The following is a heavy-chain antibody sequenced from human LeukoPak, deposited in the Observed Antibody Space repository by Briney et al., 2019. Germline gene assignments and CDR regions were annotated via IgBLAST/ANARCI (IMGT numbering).Heavy chain of an antibody. Sequence: GGSLRLSFAASGFTFRSYSMNWGRQGPGKGLEWVSSISSSSSYIYYAASVTGRFTLSRDNAKNSLCLQMNSLGAEDTAVYYCAGGIGNYLPIDYWGQGTLVTVSS. D-gene: IGHD4-11*01. CDR2: ISSSSSYI. J-gene: IGHJ4*02. CDR1: GFTFRSYS. V-gene: IGHV3-21*01. CDR3: AGGIGNYLPIDY.